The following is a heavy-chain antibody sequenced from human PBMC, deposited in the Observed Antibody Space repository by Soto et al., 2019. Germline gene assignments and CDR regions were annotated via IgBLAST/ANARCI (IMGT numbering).Heavy chain of an antibody. Sequence: GPLRLSCAASGFTFSSYAMSWVRQAPGKGLEWVSAISGSGGSTYYADSVKGRFTISRDNSKNTLYLQMNSLRAEDTAVYYCAKDGQQLVGPTGYNWFDPWGQGTLVTVSS. CDR1: GFTFSSYA. V-gene: IGHV3-23*01. J-gene: IGHJ5*02. CDR3: AKDGQQLVGPTGYNWFDP. CDR2: ISGSGGST. D-gene: IGHD6-13*01.